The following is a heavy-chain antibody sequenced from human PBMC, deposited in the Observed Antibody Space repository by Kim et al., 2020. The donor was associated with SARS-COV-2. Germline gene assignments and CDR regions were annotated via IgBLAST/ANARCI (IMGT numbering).Heavy chain of an antibody. CDR1: GDSVSSNSAA. V-gene: IGHV6-1*01. CDR2: TYYRSKWYN. D-gene: IGHD3-10*01. Sequence: SQTLSLTCAISGDSVSSNSAAWNWIRQSPSRGLEWLGRTYYRSKWYNDYAVSVKSRITINPDTSKNQFSLQLNSVTPEDTAVYYCARVVGLWFGGNGGMDVWGQGTTVTVSS. CDR3: ARVVGLWFGGNGGMDV. J-gene: IGHJ6*02.